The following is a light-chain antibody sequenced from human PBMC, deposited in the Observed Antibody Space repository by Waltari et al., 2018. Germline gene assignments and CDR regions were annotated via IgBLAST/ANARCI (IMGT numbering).Light chain of an antibody. V-gene: IGKV4-1*01. CDR2: WSS. Sequence: DIVMTQSPDSLAVSLGERATINCKSSPSVLYSSNHNNYLAWYQQKPGQPPKLLFYWSSTRESGVPDRFSGSGSGTDFTLTISSLQAEDVAVYYCQQYYNTPYTFGQGTKLEIK. CDR3: QQYYNTPYT. CDR1: PSVLYSSNHNNY. J-gene: IGKJ2*01.